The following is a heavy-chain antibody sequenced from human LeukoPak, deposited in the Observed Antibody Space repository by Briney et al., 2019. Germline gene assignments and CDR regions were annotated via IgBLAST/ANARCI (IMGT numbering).Heavy chain of an antibody. CDR1: GFTFSSYS. CDR2: ISSSGNYI. D-gene: IGHD3/OR15-3a*01. CDR3: ARQTGSGLFILP. V-gene: IGHV3-21*01. J-gene: IGHJ4*02. Sequence: PGGSLRLSCAASGFTFSSYSMNWVRQAPGKGLEWVSYISSSGNYIYYADSVKGRFTISRDNAKNSLGLQMNSLRAEDTAVYYCARQTGSGLFILPGGQGTLVTVSS.